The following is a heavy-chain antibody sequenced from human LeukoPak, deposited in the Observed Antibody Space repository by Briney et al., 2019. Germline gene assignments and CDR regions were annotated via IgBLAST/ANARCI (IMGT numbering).Heavy chain of an antibody. Sequence: ASVKVSCKASGYTFTRYDINWVRQATGQGLEWMGWMNPNSGNTGYAQKFQGRVTITMNTSISTAYMELSSLRSEDTAVYYCARGLRLPTRARYYYYYMDVWGKGTTVTVSS. J-gene: IGHJ6*03. V-gene: IGHV1-8*03. CDR2: MNPNSGNT. CDR3: ARGLRLPTRARYYYYYMDV. CDR1: GYTFTRYD.